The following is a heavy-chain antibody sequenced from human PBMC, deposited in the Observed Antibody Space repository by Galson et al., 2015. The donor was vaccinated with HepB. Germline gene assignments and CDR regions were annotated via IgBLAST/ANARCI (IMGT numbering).Heavy chain of an antibody. CDR1: GDSFSNYW. V-gene: IGHV5-51*01. J-gene: IGHJ5*02. Sequence: QSGAEVTKPGESLKISCKVSGDSFSNYWIGWVRQMPGKGLEWMGLIYLDDSDTRYSPSFQGQVTISADKSISTAYLQWSSLRASDTATYYCAKEAGPWGQGTLVTVSS. CDR2: IYLDDSDT. CDR3: AKEAGP.